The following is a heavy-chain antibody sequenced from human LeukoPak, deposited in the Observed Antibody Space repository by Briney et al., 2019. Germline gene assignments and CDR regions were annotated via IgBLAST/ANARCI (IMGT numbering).Heavy chain of an antibody. CDR2: IYYSGST. J-gene: IGHJ4*02. D-gene: IGHD1-26*01. Sequence: SETLSLTCAVYGGSFSGYYWSWIRQPPGKGLEWIGYIYYSGSTNYNPSLKSRVTISVDTSKNQFSLKLSSVTAADTAVYYCARHQAQAIVGEAGFDYWGQGTLVTVSS. CDR1: GGSFSGYY. V-gene: IGHV4-59*08. CDR3: ARHQAQAIVGEAGFDY.